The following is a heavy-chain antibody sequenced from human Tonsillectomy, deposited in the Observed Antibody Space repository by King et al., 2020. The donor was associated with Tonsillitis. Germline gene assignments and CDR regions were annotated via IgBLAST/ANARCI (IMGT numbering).Heavy chain of an antibody. CDR1: GFTFSTDW. V-gene: IGHV3-7*01. J-gene: IGHJ4*02. D-gene: IGHD1-26*01. CDR2: INPDGGEE. CDR3: ARDGRLLFY. Sequence: VQLVESGGGLVQPGGSLRLSCTASGFTFSTDWMSWVRQAPGKGLEWVANINPDGGEENYVDSVRGRFTISRDNAKNSVYLQMQGLRVEDTAVYYCARDGRLLFYWGQGTLVTVSS.